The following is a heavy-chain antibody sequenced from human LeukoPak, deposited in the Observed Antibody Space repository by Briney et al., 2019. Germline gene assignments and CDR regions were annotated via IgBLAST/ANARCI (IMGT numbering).Heavy chain of an antibody. D-gene: IGHD4-17*01. CDR3: ARHDYLTTVTTDAFDI. J-gene: IGHJ3*02. V-gene: IGHV4-59*08. CDR1: GFTFSSYA. Sequence: PGGSLRLSCGASGFTFSSYAMSWVRQAPGKGLEWIGYIYYSGSTNYNPSLKSRVTISVDTSTNQFSLKLSSVTAADTAVYYCARHDYLTTVTTDAFDIWGQGTMVTVSS. CDR2: IYYSGST.